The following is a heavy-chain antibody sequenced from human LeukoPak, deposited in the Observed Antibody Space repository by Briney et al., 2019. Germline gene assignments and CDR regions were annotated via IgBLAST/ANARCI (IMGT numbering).Heavy chain of an antibody. CDR2: IKQDGSEK. J-gene: IGHJ5*02. Sequence: PGGSLRLSCAASGFIFSNYWMSWVRQAPGKGLEWVANIKQDGSEKYYVNSVKGRFTISRGNAKNSLYLQMNSLRAEDTAVYYCARDRHYMAAPIVDWFDPWGQGTLVTVSS. V-gene: IGHV3-7*01. CDR1: GFIFSNYW. D-gene: IGHD6-13*01. CDR3: ARDRHYMAAPIVDWFDP.